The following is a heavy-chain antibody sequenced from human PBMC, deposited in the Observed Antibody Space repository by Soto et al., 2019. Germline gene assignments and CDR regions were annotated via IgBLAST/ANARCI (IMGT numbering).Heavy chain of an antibody. CDR2: IGGGGGST. Sequence: EVQLLESGGGLVQPGGSLRLSCAASGFTFSSYAMTWVRQAPGKGLEWVSAIGGGGGSTYYADSVKGRFTISRDNSKKXQYLQMNSLRAEDTAVYYCAKESGPFWNGYLYYFDYWGQGTLVTVSS. V-gene: IGHV3-23*01. CDR1: GFTFSSYA. D-gene: IGHD3-3*01. J-gene: IGHJ4*02. CDR3: AKESGPFWNGYLYYFDY.